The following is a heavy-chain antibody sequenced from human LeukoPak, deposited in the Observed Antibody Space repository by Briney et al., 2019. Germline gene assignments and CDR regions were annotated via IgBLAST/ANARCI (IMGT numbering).Heavy chain of an antibody. CDR2: MYSNGDT. CDR1: GGPIRGYY. Sequence: SETLSLTCSVSGGPIRGYYWSWIRQSPVKGLEWIGYMYSNGDTNYNPSLKSRVAISIDTSKNQFSLKLSSVTAADTAVYFCARLRYCTNGVCPWGQGTLVTVSS. D-gene: IGHD2-8*01. J-gene: IGHJ5*02. V-gene: IGHV4-4*09. CDR3: ARLRYCTNGVCP.